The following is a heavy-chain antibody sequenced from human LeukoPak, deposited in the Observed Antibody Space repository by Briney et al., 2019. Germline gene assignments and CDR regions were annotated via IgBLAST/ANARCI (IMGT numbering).Heavy chain of an antibody. CDR3: ARVAIVAVSPHY. D-gene: IGHD3-16*02. CDR2: SSSDGSTI. Sequence: PAGSLRRPCAAAGFTFISYYMSWLRQAPGKGLEWVSHSSSDGSTIYYADSVKGRFTISRDSAKNSLYLQMNSLRAEDTAVYYCARVAIVAVSPHYWGQGTLATVSS. CDR1: GFTFISYY. J-gene: IGHJ4*02. V-gene: IGHV3-11*04.